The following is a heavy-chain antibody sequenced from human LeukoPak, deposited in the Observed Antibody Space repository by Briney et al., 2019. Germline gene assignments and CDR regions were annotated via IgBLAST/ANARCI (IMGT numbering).Heavy chain of an antibody. CDR3: ARPLSRLSWLDP. J-gene: IGHJ5*02. D-gene: IGHD2-21*01. CDR2: IYTSGST. V-gene: IGHV4-61*02. CDR1: GGSISSGSYY. Sequence: PSETLSLTCTVSGGSISSGSYYWSWIRQPAGKGLEWIGRIYTSGSTNYNPSLKSRVTISVDTSKNQFSLKLSSVTAADTAVYYCARPLSRLSWLDPWGQGTLVTVSS.